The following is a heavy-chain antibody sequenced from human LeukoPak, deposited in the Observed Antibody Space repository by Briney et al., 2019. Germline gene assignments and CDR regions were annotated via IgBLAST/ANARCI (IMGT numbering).Heavy chain of an antibody. J-gene: IGHJ4*02. V-gene: IGHV3-30*02. CDR2: IRYDGSNK. CDR1: GFTFSSYG. Sequence: GGSLRLSCAASGFTFSSYGMHWVRQAPGKGLEWVAFIRYDGSNKYYADSVKGRFTISRDNSKNTLYLQMNSLRAEDTAVYYCAKGHEVARKYYFDYWGQGTLVTVSS. CDR3: AKGHEVARKYYFDY.